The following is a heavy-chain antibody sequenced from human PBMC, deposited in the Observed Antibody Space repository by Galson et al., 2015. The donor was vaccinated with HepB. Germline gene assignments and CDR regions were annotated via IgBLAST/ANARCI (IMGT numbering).Heavy chain of an antibody. CDR3: HLGYCSSTSCRSHYYYGMDV. D-gene: IGHD2-2*01. V-gene: IGHV7-4-1*02. J-gene: IGHJ6*02. CDR2: INTNTGNP. CDR1: GYTFTSYA. Sequence: SVKVSCKASGYTFTSYAMNWVRQAPGQGLEWMGWINTNTGNPTYAQGFTGRFVFSLDTSVSTAYLQISSLKAEDTAVYYCHLGYCSSTSCRSHYYYGMDVWGQGTTVTVSS.